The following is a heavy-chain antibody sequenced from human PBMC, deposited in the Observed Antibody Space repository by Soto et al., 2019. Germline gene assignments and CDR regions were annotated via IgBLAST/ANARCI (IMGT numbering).Heavy chain of an antibody. J-gene: IGHJ4*02. V-gene: IGHV4-38-2*02. CDR3: ARCGYSYSARFFDS. CDR1: GHAISSGFYY. Sequence: SETLSLTCTVSGHAISSGFYYWGWVRQPPGKGPQWIGSIYHSGSTYYNPSLQSRVTMSVDTSKNQLSLKLSSVTAADTAVYYCARCGYSYSARFFDSWGQGTRVTVSS. CDR2: IYHSGST. D-gene: IGHD5-18*01.